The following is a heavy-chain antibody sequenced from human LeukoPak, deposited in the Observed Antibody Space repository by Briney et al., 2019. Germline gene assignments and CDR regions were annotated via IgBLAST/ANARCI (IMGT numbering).Heavy chain of an antibody. CDR2: IYYSGST. Sequence: SETLSLTCTVSGGSISSYYWSWIRQPPGKGLEWIGYIYYSGSTNYNPSLKSRVTISVDTSKNQFSLRLSSVTAADTALYYCARGYYDFWGGYSYYFDYWGQGTLVTVSS. CDR1: GGSISSYY. D-gene: IGHD3-3*01. CDR3: ARGYYDFWGGYSYYFDY. J-gene: IGHJ4*02. V-gene: IGHV4-59*01.